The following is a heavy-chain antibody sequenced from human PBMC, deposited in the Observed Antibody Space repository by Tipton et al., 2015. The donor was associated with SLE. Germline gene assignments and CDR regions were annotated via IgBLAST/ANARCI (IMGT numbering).Heavy chain of an antibody. CDR3: ASHFFGSSFGYYYFDY. CDR2: ISAYTGHT. D-gene: IGHD6-6*01. Sequence: QLVQSGAEVKKPGASVKVSCKASGYIFSSYGLSWVRQAPGQGLEWMGWISAYTGHTGYAQKFQGRVTMTTDTSTSTAYMELRSLRPDDTAVYYCASHFFGSSFGYYYFDYWGQGTLVTVSS. CDR1: GYIFSSYG. J-gene: IGHJ4*02. V-gene: IGHV1-18*01.